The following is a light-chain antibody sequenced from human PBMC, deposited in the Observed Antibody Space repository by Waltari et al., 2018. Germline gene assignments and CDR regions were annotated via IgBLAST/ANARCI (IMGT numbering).Light chain of an antibody. Sequence: QTVVTQEPSFSVSPGGTVTLTCGLISASVSTAYYPSWYQQTPGQAPRPLIYSTNTRSSGVPDRFSGSILGNKAALTITGAQADDESDYHCVLYMGGGILFGGGTRLTVL. CDR2: STN. CDR3: VLYMGGGIL. CDR1: SASVSTAYY. V-gene: IGLV8-61*01. J-gene: IGLJ3*02.